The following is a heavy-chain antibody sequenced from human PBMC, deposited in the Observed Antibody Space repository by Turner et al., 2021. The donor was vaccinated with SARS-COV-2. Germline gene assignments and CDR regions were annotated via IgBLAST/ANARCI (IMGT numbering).Heavy chain of an antibody. CDR1: GFIFSTYG. Sequence: VQLVVSGGGAVQPGRSLRLSCAASGFIFSTYGMHWVRQAPGKGLEWVAVISYDGSNKYYADSVKGRFTISRDNSKNTLYLQMNSLRAEDTAVYYCAKARDGYNYFDYWGQGTLVTVSS. CDR3: AKARDGYNYFDY. V-gene: IGHV3-30*18. CDR2: ISYDGSNK. D-gene: IGHD5-12*01. J-gene: IGHJ4*02.